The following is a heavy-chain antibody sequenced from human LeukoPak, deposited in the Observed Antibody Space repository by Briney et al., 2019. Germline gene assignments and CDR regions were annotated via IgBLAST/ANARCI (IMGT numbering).Heavy chain of an antibody. D-gene: IGHD1-26*01. V-gene: IGHV4-59*01. CDR2: IYYSGST. CDR3: ARQSRYSGSKQYFDL. Sequence: PSETLSLTCTVSGGSISSYYWSWIRQPPGKGLEWIGYIYYSGSTNYNPSLKSRVTISVDTSKNQFSLKLSSVTAADTAVYYCARQSRYSGSKQYFDLWGRGTLVTVSS. CDR1: GGSISSYY. J-gene: IGHJ2*01.